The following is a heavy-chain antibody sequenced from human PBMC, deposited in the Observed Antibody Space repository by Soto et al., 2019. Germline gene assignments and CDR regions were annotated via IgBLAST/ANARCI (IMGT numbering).Heavy chain of an antibody. Sequence: PSETLSLTCSVSGGSFDSRDYYWAWIRQPPGKGLEWIGSVSDTGSPSYNPSLKSRLTISVDTSKNIFSLILSSVTAADTAVYYCVRQWGGWELQHNWSDPWGPGTLVTVSS. D-gene: IGHD2-15*01. V-gene: IGHV4-39*01. CDR2: VSDTGSP. CDR3: VRQWGGWELQHNWSDP. CDR1: GGSFDSRDYY. J-gene: IGHJ5*02.